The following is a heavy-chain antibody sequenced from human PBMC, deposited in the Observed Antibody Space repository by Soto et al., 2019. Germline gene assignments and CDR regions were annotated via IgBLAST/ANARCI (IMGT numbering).Heavy chain of an antibody. D-gene: IGHD4-4*01. CDR3: ARALGASNYDYYYYGMDV. Sequence: GGSLRLSCAASGFTFSSYWMSWVRQAPGKGPEWVANIKQDGSEKYFVDSVKGRFTISRDNAKNSLYLQMNSLRAEDTAVYYCARALGASNYDYYYYGMDVWGQGTTVTVSS. CDR2: IKQDGSEK. CDR1: GFTFSSYW. J-gene: IGHJ6*02. V-gene: IGHV3-7*05.